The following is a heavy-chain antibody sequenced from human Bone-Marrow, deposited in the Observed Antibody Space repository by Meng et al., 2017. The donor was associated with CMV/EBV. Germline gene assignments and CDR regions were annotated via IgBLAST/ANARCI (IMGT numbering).Heavy chain of an antibody. D-gene: IGHD3-3*01. Sequence: ASVKVSCKASGYTFTSYDINWVRQATGQGLEWMGWMNPNSGNTGYAQKFQGRVTMTRNTSISTAYMELSSLRAEDTAVYYCARALSPSYYDFWSGGTYYYFGMDVWGQGTTVTVSS. CDR1: GYTFTSYD. J-gene: IGHJ6*02. CDR2: MNPNSGNT. V-gene: IGHV1-8*01. CDR3: ARALSPSYYDFWSGGTYYYFGMDV.